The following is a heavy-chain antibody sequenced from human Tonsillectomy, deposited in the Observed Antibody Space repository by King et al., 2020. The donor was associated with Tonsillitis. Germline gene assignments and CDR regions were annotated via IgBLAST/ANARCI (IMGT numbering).Heavy chain of an antibody. J-gene: IGHJ4*02. V-gene: IGHV4-34*01. CDR3: ARCYSSSWFLVDY. CDR1: GGSFSGYY. Sequence: VQLQQWGAGLLKPSETLSLNCAVYGGSFSGYYWTWIRQPPGKGLEWIGEISHSGGTSYNASLKSRVTLSVDTSKNQFSLNLSSVTAADTAVYYCARCYSSSWFLVDYWGQGTLVAVSS. CDR2: ISHSGGT. D-gene: IGHD6-13*01.